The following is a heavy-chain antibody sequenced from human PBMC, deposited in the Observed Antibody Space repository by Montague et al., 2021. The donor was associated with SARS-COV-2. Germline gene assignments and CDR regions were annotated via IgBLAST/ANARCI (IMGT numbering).Heavy chain of an antibody. V-gene: IGHV4-34*01. Sequence: SETLSLTCAVYGGSFSGYYWSWIRQPPGKGLEWIGEINHSGSTNXNPSLKSRVTISVDTSKNPFSLKLSSVTAADTAVYYCARGRGTALFRRIYFGMDVWGQGTTVTVSS. CDR1: GGSFSGYY. J-gene: IGHJ6*02. D-gene: IGHD1-1*01. CDR3: ARGRGTALFRRIYFGMDV. CDR2: INHSGST.